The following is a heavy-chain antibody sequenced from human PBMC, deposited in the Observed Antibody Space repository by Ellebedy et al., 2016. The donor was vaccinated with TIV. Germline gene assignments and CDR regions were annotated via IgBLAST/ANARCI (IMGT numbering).Heavy chain of an antibody. Sequence: GGSLRLSCAASGFNLDTYSMNWVRQAPGKGLEWLSYISHSSITIHYADSVRGRVTVSRDNTKNSVYLQMNSLRAEDTSLYYCARDMGWGNERINDAFDIWGQGTMVTVSS. J-gene: IGHJ3*02. V-gene: IGHV3-48*04. CDR1: GFNLDTYS. CDR3: ARDMGWGNERINDAFDI. D-gene: IGHD7-27*01. CDR2: ISHSSITI.